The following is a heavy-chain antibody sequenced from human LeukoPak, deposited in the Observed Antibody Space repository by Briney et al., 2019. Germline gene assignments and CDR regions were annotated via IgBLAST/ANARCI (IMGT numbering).Heavy chain of an antibody. Sequence: GGSLRLSCAASGFTFSGSAMHWVRQASGKGLEWVGRIRSKANSYATAYAASVKGRFTISRDDSKNTAYLQMNSLKTEDTAVYYCTTGIVVVSVDSGYWGQGTLVTVSS. D-gene: IGHD3-22*01. CDR3: TTGIVVVSVDSGY. J-gene: IGHJ4*02. CDR2: IRSKANSYAT. V-gene: IGHV3-73*01. CDR1: GFTFSGSA.